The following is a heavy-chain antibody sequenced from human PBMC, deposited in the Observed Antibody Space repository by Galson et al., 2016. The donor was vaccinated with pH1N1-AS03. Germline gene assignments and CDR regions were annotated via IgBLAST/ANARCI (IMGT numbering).Heavy chain of an antibody. D-gene: IGHD3-22*01. V-gene: IGHV4-34*01. CDR1: GGAFSGYY. CDR3: ARDSMIVDGMDV. Sequence: SETLSLTCAVHGGAFSGYYWTWIRQPPGKGLEWIRQINHSGSTQYNPSLKSRVTLSKDTSKKQIYLTVRSVTAADTAVYYCARDSMIVDGMDVWGQGTTVTVSS. J-gene: IGHJ6*02. CDR2: INHSGST.